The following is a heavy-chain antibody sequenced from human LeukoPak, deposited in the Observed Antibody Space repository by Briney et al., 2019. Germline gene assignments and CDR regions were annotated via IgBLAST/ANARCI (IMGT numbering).Heavy chain of an antibody. CDR2: ISASGGST. Sequence: GGSLRLSCAASGFTFSTYSMNWVRQAPGKGLEWVSAISASGGSTYYADSVKGRFTISRDNSRNTLYLQMNSLRAEDTAVYYCAKGQIQLWCDYWGQGTLVTVSS. CDR1: GFTFSTYS. CDR3: AKGQIQLWCDY. J-gene: IGHJ4*02. V-gene: IGHV3-23*01. D-gene: IGHD5-18*01.